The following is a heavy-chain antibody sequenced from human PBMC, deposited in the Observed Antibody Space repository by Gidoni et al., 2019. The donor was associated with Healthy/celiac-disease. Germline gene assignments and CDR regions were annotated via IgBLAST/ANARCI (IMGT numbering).Heavy chain of an antibody. CDR2: ISYDGSNK. J-gene: IGHJ6*02. D-gene: IGHD3-3*01. CDR3: AKDEYYDFWSGSGRPGGFYYYYGMDV. V-gene: IGHV3-30*18. Sequence: QVQLVESGGGVVKPGRSLRLSCAASGFTFSSYGMPWVRQAPGKGLEWVAVISYDGSNKYYADSVKGRFTISRDNSKNTLYLQMNSLRAEDTAVYYCAKDEYYDFWSGSGRPGGFYYYYGMDVWGQGTTVTVSS. CDR1: GFTFSSYG.